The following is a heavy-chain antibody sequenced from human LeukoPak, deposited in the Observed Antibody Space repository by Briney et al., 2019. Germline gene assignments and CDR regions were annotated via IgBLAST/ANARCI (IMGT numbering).Heavy chain of an antibody. J-gene: IGHJ3*02. CDR1: VFTFSIYS. V-gene: IGHV3-21*01. CDR3: ARDFAEYCSGGSCYHFDI. Sequence: PGRTLRLFCAASVFTFSIYSMNWVRQAPGKGLEWVSSISISSSYIYYADSVRGRFTISRDNAKNSLYLQMNSLRAEDTAVYYCARDFAEYCSGGSCYHFDIWGQGTMVTVSS. CDR2: ISISSSYI. D-gene: IGHD2-15*01.